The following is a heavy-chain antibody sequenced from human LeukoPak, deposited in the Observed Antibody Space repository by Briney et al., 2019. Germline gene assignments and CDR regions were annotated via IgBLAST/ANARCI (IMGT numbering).Heavy chain of an antibody. J-gene: IGHJ6*03. CDR3: AKEEVTWRSWYSRDYYYYMDV. V-gene: IGHV3-30*18. CDR2: ISYDGSNK. Sequence: PGGSLRLSCAASGFTFSSYGMHWVRQAPGKGLEWVAVISYDGSNKYYADSVKGRFTISRDNSKNTLYLQMNSLRAEDTAVYYCAKEEVTWRSWYSRDYYYYMDVWGKGTTVTVSS. CDR1: GFTFSSYG. D-gene: IGHD6-13*01.